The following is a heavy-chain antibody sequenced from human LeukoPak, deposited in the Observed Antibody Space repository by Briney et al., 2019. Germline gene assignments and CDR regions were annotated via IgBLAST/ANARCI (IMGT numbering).Heavy chain of an antibody. V-gene: IGHV3-20*04. CDR3: ARDDSSGYYLIPFDH. J-gene: IGHJ4*02. Sequence: PGGSLRLSCAASGFTFDDYGVSWVRQAPGKGLEWVSGINWNGGSTGYADSVKGRFTISRDNAKNSLYLQMNSLRAEDTALYYCARDDSSGYYLIPFDHWGQGTLVTVSS. CDR2: INWNGGST. D-gene: IGHD3-22*01. CDR1: GFTFDDYG.